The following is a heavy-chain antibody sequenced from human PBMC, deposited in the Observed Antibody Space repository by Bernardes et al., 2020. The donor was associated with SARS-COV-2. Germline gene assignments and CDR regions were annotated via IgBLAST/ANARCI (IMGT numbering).Heavy chain of an antibody. J-gene: IGHJ4*02. CDR1: GFNFSGSA. CDR3: TGDYLY. V-gene: IGHV3-73*01. D-gene: IGHD4-17*01. Sequence: GVSLRLSCAASGFNFSGSAIQWVRQASGKGLEWVGRMRSKPNAYATTYAASVKGRFTISRDDPRNTAYLQINGLKIEDTAVYYCTGDYLYWDQGTLVTVSS. CDR2: MRSKPNAYAT.